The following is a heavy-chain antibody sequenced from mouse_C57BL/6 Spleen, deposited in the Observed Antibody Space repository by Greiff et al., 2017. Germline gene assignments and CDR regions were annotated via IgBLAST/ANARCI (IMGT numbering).Heavy chain of an antibody. CDR3: ARDGTVACDY. V-gene: IGHV5-4*01. J-gene: IGHJ2*01. Sequence: EVTLVESGGGLVKPGGSLKLSCAASGFTFRSYAMSWVRQTPETRLEWVATISDGGSYTYYPDNVKGRFTISRDNAKNNLYLQMSHLKSEDTAMYYCARDGTVACDYWGQGTTLTVSS. CDR2: ISDGGSYT. CDR1: GFTFRSYA. D-gene: IGHD1-1*01.